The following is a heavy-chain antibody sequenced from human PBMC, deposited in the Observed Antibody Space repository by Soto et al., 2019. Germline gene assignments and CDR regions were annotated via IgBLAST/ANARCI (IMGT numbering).Heavy chain of an antibody. Sequence: QVQLVESGGGVVQPGRSLRLSCAASGFTFSSYGMHWVRQAPGKGLEWVAVISYDGSNKYYADSVKGRFTISRDNSKNALYLQMNSLRAEDTAVYYCAIDGAHTLRDSFDIWGQGTMFTVSS. CDR1: GFTFSSYG. CDR3: AIDGAHTLRDSFDI. D-gene: IGHD2-21*01. J-gene: IGHJ3*02. CDR2: ISYDGSNK. V-gene: IGHV3-30*03.